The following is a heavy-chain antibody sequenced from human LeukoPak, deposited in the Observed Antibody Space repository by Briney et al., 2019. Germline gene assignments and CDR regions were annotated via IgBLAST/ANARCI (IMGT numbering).Heavy chain of an antibody. V-gene: IGHV3-11*06. J-gene: IGHJ5*02. D-gene: IGHD3-22*01. CDR3: VRLYDARPSS. CDR2: VSGTSTYT. Sequence: KSGGSLRLSCAASGCSFSDDYMSWIRQAPGKGLEWVSYVSGTSTYTSYADSVRGRFAISRDNAKNSLYLQMNSLRAEDTAVYYCVRLYDARPSSWGQGTLVTVSS. CDR1: GCSFSDDY.